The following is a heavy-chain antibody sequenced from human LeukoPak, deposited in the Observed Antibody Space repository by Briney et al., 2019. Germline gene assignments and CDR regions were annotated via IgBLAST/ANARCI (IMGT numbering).Heavy chain of an antibody. D-gene: IGHD2-2*01. CDR1: GFTFSSYS. CDR2: ISSSSSYI. V-gene: IGHV3-21*01. CDR3: ARDRVVVPAAVAGLGY. Sequence: GGSLRLSCAASGFTFSSYSMNWVRQAPGKGLEWVSSISSSSSYIYYADSVKGRFTISRDNAKNSLYLQMNSLRAEDTAVYYCARDRVVVPAAVAGLGYWGQGTPVTVSS. J-gene: IGHJ4*02.